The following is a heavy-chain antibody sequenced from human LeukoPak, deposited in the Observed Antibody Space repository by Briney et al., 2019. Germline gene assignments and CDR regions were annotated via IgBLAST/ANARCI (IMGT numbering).Heavy chain of an antibody. J-gene: IGHJ4*02. CDR3: ARQRYFDWLTDY. CDR1: GGSFSGYY. V-gene: IGHV4-34*01. CDR2: INHSGST. Sequence: SETLSLTCAVYGGSFSGYYWSWIRQPPGKGMEWIGEINHSGSTNYNPSLKSRVTISVDTSKNQFSLKLSSVTAADTAVYYCARQRYFDWLTDYWGQGTLVTVSS. D-gene: IGHD3-9*01.